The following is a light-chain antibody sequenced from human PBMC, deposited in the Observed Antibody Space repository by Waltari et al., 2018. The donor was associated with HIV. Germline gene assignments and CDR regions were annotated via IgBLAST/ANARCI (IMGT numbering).Light chain of an antibody. CDR3: QQYYSSPGT. CDR2: KAS. CDR1: QSIIVW. J-gene: IGKJ1*01. V-gene: IGKV1-5*03. Sequence: DIQMTQSPSTLSASVGDRVTITCRASQSIIVWLAWYQQKPGKAPKLLIYKASSLESAVPSRFSGSGSGTEFTLTISSLQPDDFATYYCQQYYSSPGTFGQGTKVEIK.